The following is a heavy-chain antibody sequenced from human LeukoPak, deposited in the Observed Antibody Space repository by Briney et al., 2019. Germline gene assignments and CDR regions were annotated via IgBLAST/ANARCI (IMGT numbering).Heavy chain of an antibody. CDR1: GYTFTNYG. CDR2: ISAYNGDT. D-gene: IGHD4-23*01. Sequence: ASVKVSCKASGYTFTNYGFSWVRQGPGQGLAWMGWISAYNGDTKYALNLQGRVTMTTDTSTSTAYMELRSLRSDDTAVYYCARQLRWDQYYFDYWGQGTLVTVSS. CDR3: ARQLRWDQYYFDY. V-gene: IGHV1-18*01. J-gene: IGHJ4*02.